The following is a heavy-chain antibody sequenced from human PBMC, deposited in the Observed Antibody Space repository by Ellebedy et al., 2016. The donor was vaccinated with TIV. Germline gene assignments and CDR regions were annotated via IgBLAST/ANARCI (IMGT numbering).Heavy chain of an antibody. V-gene: IGHV4-4*07. CDR2: LYTGGIA. J-gene: IGHJ5*02. Sequence: PSETLSLTCTVSGGSINNYYWNWIRQPAGKGLEWIGRLYTGGIATYNPSLKSRVTISVEPSRNQVYLKVNSVTAADTGVYHCARVRFSPGWFDPWGQGTLVTVSS. CDR3: ARVRFSPGWFDP. CDR1: GGSINNYY.